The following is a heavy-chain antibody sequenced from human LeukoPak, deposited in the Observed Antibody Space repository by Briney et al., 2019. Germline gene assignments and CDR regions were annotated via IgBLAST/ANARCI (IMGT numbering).Heavy chain of an antibody. CDR3: ARPSTVTIDY. CDR2: ISGSGGST. Sequence: GGSLRLSCAASGFTFSSYAMSWVRQAPGKGLEWVSTISGSGGSTYYADSVKGRFTISRDNSKNTLYLQMNSLRAEDTAVYYCARPSTVTIDYWGQGTLVTVSS. V-gene: IGHV3-23*01. D-gene: IGHD4-17*01. J-gene: IGHJ4*02. CDR1: GFTFSSYA.